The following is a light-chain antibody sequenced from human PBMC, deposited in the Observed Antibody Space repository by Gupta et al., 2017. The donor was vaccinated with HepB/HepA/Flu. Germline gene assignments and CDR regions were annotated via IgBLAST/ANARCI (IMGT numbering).Light chain of an antibody. CDR3: QQENNWLIT. J-gene: IGKJ5*01. CDR1: QSVSNN. CDR2: GAS. Sequence: EIVMTQSPATLSVSPGERATLSCRTSQSVSNNLAWYQQKPGQAPRLLIYGASTRTTGIPARFSGAGSGTKFTLTISSRQSEDFAVYYCQQENNWLITFGQGTXVEIK. V-gene: IGKV3-15*01.